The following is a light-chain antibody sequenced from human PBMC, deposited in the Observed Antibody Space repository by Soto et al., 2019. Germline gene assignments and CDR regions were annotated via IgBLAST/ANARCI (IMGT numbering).Light chain of an antibody. CDR2: DVS. Sequence: QSALTQPASVSGSPGQSITISCTGTSSDVGGYNYVSWYQHHPGKDPKLMIFDVSNRPSGVSNRVSGSKSGITASLTISGLQPENEADYYCSSYTTSNTRQIVCGTGTKVTVL. J-gene: IGLJ1*01. V-gene: IGLV2-14*03. CDR3: SSYTTSNTRQIV. CDR1: SSDVGGYNY.